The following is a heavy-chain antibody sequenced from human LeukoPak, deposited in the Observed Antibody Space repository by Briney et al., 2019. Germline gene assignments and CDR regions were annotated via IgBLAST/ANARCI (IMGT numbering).Heavy chain of an antibody. CDR3: ARVFPERPKMDV. CDR1: GGTFSSYA. V-gene: IGHV1-69*06. Sequence: ASVKVSCKASGGTFSSYAISWVRQAPGQGLEWMGGIIPIFGTANYAQKFQGRVTITADKSTSTAYMELSSLRSEDTAVYYCARVFPERPKMDVWGKGTTVTVSS. J-gene: IGHJ6*04. CDR2: IIPIFGTA. D-gene: IGHD1-14*01.